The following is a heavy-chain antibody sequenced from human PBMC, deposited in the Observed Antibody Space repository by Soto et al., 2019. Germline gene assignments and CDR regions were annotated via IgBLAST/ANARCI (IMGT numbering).Heavy chain of an antibody. CDR1: GGSISSGGYY. CDR3: ARAHMGYFDY. V-gene: IGHV4-31*03. Sequence: SETLSLTCTVSGGSISSGGYYWSWIRQHPGKGLEWIGYIYYSGSTYYNPSLKSRVTISVDTSKNQFSLKLSSVTAADTAVYYCARAHMGYFDYWGQGTLVTVSS. CDR2: IYYSGST. D-gene: IGHD2-21*01. J-gene: IGHJ4*02.